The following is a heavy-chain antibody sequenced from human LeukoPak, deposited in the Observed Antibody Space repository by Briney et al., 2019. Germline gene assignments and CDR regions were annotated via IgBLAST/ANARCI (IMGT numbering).Heavy chain of an antibody. CDR2: IKSKTDGGTK. V-gene: IGHV3-15*01. J-gene: IGHJ3*02. Sequence: PGGSLRLSCAASGFTLSNAWMSWVRQAPGKGLEWVGRIKSKTDGGTKDYAAPVKGRFTISRDDSKNTLYLQMNSLKTEDTAVYYCTTATYYDILTGYLRDAFDIWGQGTMVTVSS. CDR3: TTATYYDILTGYLRDAFDI. CDR1: GFTLSNAW. D-gene: IGHD3-9*01.